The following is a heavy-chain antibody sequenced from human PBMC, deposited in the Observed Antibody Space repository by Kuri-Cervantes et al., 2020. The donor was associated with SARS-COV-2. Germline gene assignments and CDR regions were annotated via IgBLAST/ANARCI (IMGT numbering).Heavy chain of an antibody. CDR2: IRSKAYGGTT. CDR1: GFTFGDYA. J-gene: IGHJ6*03. CDR3: AKVEGYCSSTSCNYYYYYMDV. Sequence: GGSLRLSCTASGFTFGDYAMSWVRQAPGKGLEWVGFIRSKAYGGTTEYAASVKGRFTISRDDSKNTLYLQMNSLRAEDTAVYYCAKVEGYCSSTSCNYYYYYMDVWGKGTTVTVSS. D-gene: IGHD2-2*01. V-gene: IGHV3-49*04.